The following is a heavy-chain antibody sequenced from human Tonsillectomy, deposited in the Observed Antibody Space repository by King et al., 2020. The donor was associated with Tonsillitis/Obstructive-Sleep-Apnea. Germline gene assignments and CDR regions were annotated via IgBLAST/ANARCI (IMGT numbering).Heavy chain of an antibody. CDR3: ASYYYDSSGYYYRSHVEAFDI. Sequence: VQLQQWGAGLLKPSETLSLTCAVYGGSFSGYYWSWIRQPPGKGLEWFGEINHSGSTNYNPSLKSRVTISVDTSKNQFSLKLSSVTAADTAVYYCASYYYDSSGYYYRSHVEAFDIWGQGTMVTVSS. CDR1: GGSFSGYY. J-gene: IGHJ3*02. D-gene: IGHD3-22*01. V-gene: IGHV4-34*01. CDR2: INHSGST.